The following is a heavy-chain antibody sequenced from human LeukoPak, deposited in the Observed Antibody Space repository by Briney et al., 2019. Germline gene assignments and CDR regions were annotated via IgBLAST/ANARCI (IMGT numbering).Heavy chain of an antibody. CDR2: ISYDGSNK. CDR3: ARGDSLQWLSFDY. V-gene: IGHV3-30-3*01. D-gene: IGHD6-19*01. J-gene: IGHJ4*02. Sequence: SCKASGYTFTSYYMHWVRQAPGKGLEWVAVISYDGSNKYYADSVKGRFTISRDNSKNTLYLQMNSLRAEDTAVYYCARGDSLQWLSFDYWGQGTLVTVSS. CDR1: GYTFTSYY.